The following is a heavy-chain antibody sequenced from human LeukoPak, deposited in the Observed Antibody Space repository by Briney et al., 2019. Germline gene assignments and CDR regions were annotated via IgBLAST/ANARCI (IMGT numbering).Heavy chain of an antibody. Sequence: QSGGSLRLSCAASGFSFTTYSMSWVRQAPGKGLEWVANINQDGTEKYYVDSVKGRFTISRDNAKNSLYLQMNSLRAEDTAVYYCARLVRRYFDWLNDAFDIWGQGTMVTVSS. CDR2: INQDGTEK. CDR3: ARLVRRYFDWLNDAFDI. D-gene: IGHD3-9*01. J-gene: IGHJ3*02. CDR1: GFSFTTYS. V-gene: IGHV3-7*01.